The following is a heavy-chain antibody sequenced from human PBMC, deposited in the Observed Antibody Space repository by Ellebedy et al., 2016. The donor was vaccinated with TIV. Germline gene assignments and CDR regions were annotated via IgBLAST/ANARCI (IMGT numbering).Heavy chain of an antibody. D-gene: IGHD2-21*01. Sequence: GESLKISCKGSAYIFTTYWIGWVRQMPGKGLEWMGIIYPGDSDTRYSPSFQGQVTISADKSISTVYLQWSSLKASDTAMYYCARQGTLPLDYWGQGTLVTVSS. CDR1: AYIFTTYW. V-gene: IGHV5-51*01. J-gene: IGHJ4*02. CDR2: IYPGDSDT. CDR3: ARQGTLPLDY.